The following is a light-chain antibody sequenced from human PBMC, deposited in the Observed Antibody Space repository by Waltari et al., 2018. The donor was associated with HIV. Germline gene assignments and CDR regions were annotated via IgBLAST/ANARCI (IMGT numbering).Light chain of an antibody. J-gene: IGLJ3*02. CDR2: SDT. V-gene: IGLV1-44*01. CDR1: TANIGTNT. CDR3: ASWDASLDGWV. Sequence: QSLLTQPPSASGTPGQRVTISCSGGTANIGTNTVNWYKQLPGTAPTLLIFSDTLRDAGVSGRLSGSRAGTSASVGISGLRSDDEAKFIWASWDASLDGWVFGGGTQLTVL.